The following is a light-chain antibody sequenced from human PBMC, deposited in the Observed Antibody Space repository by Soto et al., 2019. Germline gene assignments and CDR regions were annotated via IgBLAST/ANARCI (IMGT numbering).Light chain of an antibody. CDR1: QSVASRN. Sequence: EIVLTQFPGTLSLSPGERATLSCRASQSVASRNLAWYQQKSGQAPRLLIYGASSRAIHTPDRFSGSGSGTDFTLTISGLEPEDFAVYYCQHFGNSLWTFGQGTKVDIK. V-gene: IGKV3-20*01. CDR3: QHFGNSLWT. J-gene: IGKJ1*01. CDR2: GAS.